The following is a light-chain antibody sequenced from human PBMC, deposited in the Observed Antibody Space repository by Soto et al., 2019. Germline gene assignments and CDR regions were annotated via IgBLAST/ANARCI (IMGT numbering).Light chain of an antibody. CDR1: QYIGRY. J-gene: IGKJ1*01. V-gene: IGKV1-39*01. Sequence: DIQMTQSPSSLSASVGDRVTITCRAGQYIGRYLNWYQQKPGKAPKLLIYAASTLQSGVPSRFSGSGSGTDFTLTISSLQSEDFATYYCQQYYSYPRTFGQGTKVDI. CDR2: AAS. CDR3: QQYYSYPRT.